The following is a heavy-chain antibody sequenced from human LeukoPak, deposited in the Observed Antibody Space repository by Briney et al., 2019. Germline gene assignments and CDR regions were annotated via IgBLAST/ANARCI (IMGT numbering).Heavy chain of an antibody. D-gene: IGHD6-13*01. Sequence: ASVKVSCKASGYTFTRYGISWVRQAPGQGLEWMGWISAYTGNTNYAQNVQGRVTMTTDTSTNTAHMEMRSLRSDDTAVYYCARQYSNGWYEDYWGQGTLVTVSS. CDR2: ISAYTGNT. CDR1: GYTFTRYG. J-gene: IGHJ4*02. CDR3: ARQYSNGWYEDY. V-gene: IGHV1-18*01.